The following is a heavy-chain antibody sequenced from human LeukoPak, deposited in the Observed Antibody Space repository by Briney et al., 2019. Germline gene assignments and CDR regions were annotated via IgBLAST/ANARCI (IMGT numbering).Heavy chain of an antibody. Sequence: GGSLRLSCAAPGFTFDDYAMHWVRRAPGKGLEWVSGISWNSGSIGYADSVKGRFTISRDNAKNSLYLQMNSLRAEDTALYYCAKDSKTYYDFWSGYYGIDYWGQGTLVTVSS. CDR2: ISWNSGSI. V-gene: IGHV3-9*01. D-gene: IGHD3-3*01. CDR3: AKDSKTYYDFWSGYYGIDY. CDR1: GFTFDDYA. J-gene: IGHJ4*02.